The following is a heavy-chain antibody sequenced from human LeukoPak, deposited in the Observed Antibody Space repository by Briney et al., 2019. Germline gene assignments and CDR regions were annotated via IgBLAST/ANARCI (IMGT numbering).Heavy chain of an antibody. CDR3: ARSQLAGYSSGHSSVRPYYFDY. V-gene: IGHV3-21*01. J-gene: IGHJ4*02. CDR1: GFTFSSYS. D-gene: IGHD6-19*01. Sequence: GGSLRLSCAASGFTFSSYSMNWVRQAPGKGREWVSSISSSSSYIYYADSVKGRFTISRDNAKNSLYLQMNSLRAEDTAVYYCARSQLAGYSSGHSSVRPYYFDYWGQGTLVTVSS. CDR2: ISSSSSYI.